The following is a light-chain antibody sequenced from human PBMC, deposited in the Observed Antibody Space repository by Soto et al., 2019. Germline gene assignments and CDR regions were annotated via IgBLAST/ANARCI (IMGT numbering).Light chain of an antibody. CDR1: NIGSKG. J-gene: IGLJ2*01. V-gene: IGLV3-21*04. CDR2: SDT. Sequence: SYELTQPPSVSVAPGKTASISCGGNNIGSKGVHWYQQKPGQAPVLVIYSDTDLPPVIPERFSGSNSANLATLTISRVEAXXXXXXXXQVWDSGSAHVVFGGGTKLT. CDR3: QVWDSGSAHVV.